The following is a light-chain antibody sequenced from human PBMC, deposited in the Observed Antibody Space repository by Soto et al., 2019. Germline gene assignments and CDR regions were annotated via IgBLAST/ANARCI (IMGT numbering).Light chain of an antibody. Sequence: QSALTQPPSASGSPGQSVTISCTGTSTDVGAYNYVSWYQQHPGKAPKLMIYEVTKRPSGVPDRFSGSKSGNTASLTGSGLQAEDEADYYCGSHAGNSNLVFGGGTQLTVL. V-gene: IGLV2-8*01. CDR3: GSHAGNSNLV. CDR1: STDVGAYNY. J-gene: IGLJ3*02. CDR2: EVT.